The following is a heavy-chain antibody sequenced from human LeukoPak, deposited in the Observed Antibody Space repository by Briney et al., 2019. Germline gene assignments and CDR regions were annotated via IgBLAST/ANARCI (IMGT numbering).Heavy chain of an antibody. CDR3: ARLDYGDYDDY. J-gene: IGHJ4*02. Sequence: SETLSLTCTVSGYSISSGYYWGWIRQPPGKGLEWIGSIYHSGSTYYNPSLKSRVTISVDTSKNQFSLKLSSVTAADTAVYYCARLDYGDYDDYWGQGTLVTVSS. D-gene: IGHD4-17*01. CDR1: GYSISSGYY. V-gene: IGHV4-38-2*02. CDR2: IYHSGST.